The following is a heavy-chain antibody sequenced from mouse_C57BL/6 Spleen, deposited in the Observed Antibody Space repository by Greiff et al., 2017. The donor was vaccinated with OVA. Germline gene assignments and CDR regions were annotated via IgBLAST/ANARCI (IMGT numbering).Heavy chain of an antibody. CDR3: ARDPSYDYERYFDV. CDR1: GFTFSSYA. Sequence: EVKLMESGGGLVKPGGSLKLSCAASGFTFSSYAISWVRQTPEKRLEWVATISDGGSYTYYPDNVKGRFTISRDNAKNNLYLQMSHLKSEDTAMYYCARDPSYDYERYFDVWGTGTTVTVSS. J-gene: IGHJ1*03. CDR2: ISDGGSYT. V-gene: IGHV5-4*01. D-gene: IGHD2-4*01.